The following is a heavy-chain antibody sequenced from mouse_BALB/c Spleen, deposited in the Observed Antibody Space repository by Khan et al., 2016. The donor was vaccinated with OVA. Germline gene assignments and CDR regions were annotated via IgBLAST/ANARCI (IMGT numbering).Heavy chain of an antibody. J-gene: IGHJ2*01. V-gene: IGHV14-1*02. CDR1: GFNIKDYY. D-gene: IGHD2-3*01. Sequence: IQLVQSGSELVRPGALVKLSCKASGFNIKDYYMHWVKQRPEQGLEWIGWIDPENGHTIYDPKFQGKASITADTSSNTAYLQLSSLTSEDTAVYSCPRSILLYFDFWDQGTTLTVSS. CDR3: PRSILLYFDF. CDR2: IDPENGHT.